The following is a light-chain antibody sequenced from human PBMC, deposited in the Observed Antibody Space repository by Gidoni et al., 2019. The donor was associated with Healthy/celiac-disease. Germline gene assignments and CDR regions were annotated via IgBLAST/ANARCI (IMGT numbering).Light chain of an antibody. V-gene: IGKV3-20*01. J-gene: IGKJ1*01. CDR2: GAS. CDR1: QSVSSTY. Sequence: EIVLTQSPGTLSLSPGERATLSCMASQSVSSTYLAWYQQKPGQAPRVLIYGASNRAHGIPDRFSGSGSGTDFTLTISRLEPEDFAVYYCQQYGSSPETFGQGTKVEIK. CDR3: QQYGSSPET.